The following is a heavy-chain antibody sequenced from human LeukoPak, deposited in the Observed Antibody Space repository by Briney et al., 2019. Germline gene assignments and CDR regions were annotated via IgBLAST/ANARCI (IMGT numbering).Heavy chain of an antibody. J-gene: IGHJ6*02. CDR1: GYTFTSYA. CDR2: INAGNGNT. Sequence: ASVKVSCKASGYTFTSYAMHWVHQAPGQRLEWMGWINAGNGNTKYSQKFQGRVTITRDTSASTAYMELSSLRSEDTAVYYCATTQLDYYYYGMDVWGQGTTVTVSS. V-gene: IGHV1-3*01. D-gene: IGHD5-24*01. CDR3: ATTQLDYYYYGMDV.